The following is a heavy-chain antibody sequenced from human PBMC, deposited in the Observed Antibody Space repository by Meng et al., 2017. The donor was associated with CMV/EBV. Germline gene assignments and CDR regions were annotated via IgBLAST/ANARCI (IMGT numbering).Heavy chain of an antibody. V-gene: IGHV3-48*04. J-gene: IGHJ6*02. CDR2: ISSSSSTI. CDR1: GFTFSSYS. D-gene: IGHD1/OR15-1a*01. CDR3: ARDPERRNNVYYYYYGMDV. Sequence: GGSLRLSCAASGFTFSSYSMNWVRQAPGKGLEWVSYISSSSSTIYYADSVKGRFTISRDNAKNSLYLQMNSLRAENTAVYYCARDPERRNNVYYYYYGMDVWGQGTTVTVSS.